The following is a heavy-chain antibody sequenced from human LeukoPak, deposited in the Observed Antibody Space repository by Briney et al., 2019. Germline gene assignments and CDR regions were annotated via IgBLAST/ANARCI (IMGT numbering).Heavy chain of an antibody. V-gene: IGHV3-43D*03. CDR1: GFTFDDYA. CDR3: ARGGPDSSGYYYVPDY. CDR2: ISWDGGST. D-gene: IGHD3-22*01. J-gene: IGHJ4*02. Sequence: GGSLRLSCAASGFTFDDYAMHWVRQAPGEGLEWVSLISWDGGSTYYADSVKGRFTISRDNSKNSLYLQMNSLRAEDTALYYCARGGPDSSGYYYVPDYWGQGTLVTVSS.